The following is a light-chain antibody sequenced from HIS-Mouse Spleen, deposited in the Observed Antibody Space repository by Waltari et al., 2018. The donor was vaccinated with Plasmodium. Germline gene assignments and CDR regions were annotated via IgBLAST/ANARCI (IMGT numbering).Light chain of an antibody. V-gene: IGLV1-44*01. J-gene: IGLJ3*02. CDR1: TSTIGSNT. CDR2: SNN. Sequence: QSVLTQPPSASGTPGQRVTISCSGSTSTIGSNTVNWYQQLPGTAPKLLIYSNNLRPSGVPDRFSGSKSGTSASLAISGLQSEDEADYYCAAWDDSLNGPVFGGGTKLTVL. CDR3: AAWDDSLNGPV.